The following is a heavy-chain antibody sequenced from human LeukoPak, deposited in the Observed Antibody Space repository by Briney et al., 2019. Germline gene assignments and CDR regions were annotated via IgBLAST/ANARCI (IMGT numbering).Heavy chain of an antibody. D-gene: IGHD1-26*01. CDR3: IRGTVGAPGNDY. Sequence: GGSLRLSCAASGFTFSSYWMHWVRQTPGKGLVWVSRIDTDGSFTSYADSVRGRFTIPRDNAKNTLYLQRSSLRAEETAVYYCIRGTVGAPGNDYWGQGPLVTVSS. V-gene: IGHV3-74*01. CDR2: IDTDGSFT. J-gene: IGHJ4*02. CDR1: GFTFSSYW.